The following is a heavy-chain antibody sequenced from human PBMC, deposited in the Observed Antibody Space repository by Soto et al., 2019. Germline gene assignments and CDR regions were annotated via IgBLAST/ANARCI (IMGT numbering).Heavy chain of an antibody. D-gene: IGHD2-2*01. V-gene: IGHV3-23*01. CDR1: GFTFSSYA. J-gene: IGHJ4*02. Sequence: GGSLRLSCAASGFTFSSYAMSWVRQAPGKGLEWVSVISGSGGSTYYADSVKGRFAISRDNSKNTLYLEMNSLGAEDTAVYFCAKRYHTTTSCFDYWGQGTLVTVSS. CDR3: AKRYHTTTSCFDY. CDR2: ISGSGGST.